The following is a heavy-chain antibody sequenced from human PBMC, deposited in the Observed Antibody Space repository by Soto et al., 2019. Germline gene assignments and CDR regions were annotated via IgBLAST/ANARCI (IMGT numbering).Heavy chain of an antibody. Sequence: EVQLLESGGGLVQPGGSLRLSCAASGFTFSSYAMKWVRQAPGKGLEWVSLIRESGTPTYYADSVKGRFTISRDNSANTLFLEMYSLRAEDTAVYYCARYIPGVRYYGMDVWGQGTTVTVSS. CDR3: ARYIPGVRYYGMDV. V-gene: IGHV3-23*01. J-gene: IGHJ6*02. CDR1: GFTFSSYA. CDR2: IRESGTPT. D-gene: IGHD2-2*01.